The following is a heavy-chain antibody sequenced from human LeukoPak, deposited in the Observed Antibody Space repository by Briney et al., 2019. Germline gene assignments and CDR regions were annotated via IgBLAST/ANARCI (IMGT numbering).Heavy chain of an antibody. D-gene: IGHD6-19*01. J-gene: IGHJ4*02. CDR2: ISGSGGST. V-gene: IGHV3-23*01. CDR1: GFTFSSYA. Sequence: GGSLRLSCAASGFTFSSYAMSWVRQAPGKGLEWVSAISGSGGSTYCADSVKGRFTISRDNSKNTLYLQMSSLRAEDTAVYYCAKGVYSSGPTSDYWGQGTLVTVSS. CDR3: AKGVYSSGPTSDY.